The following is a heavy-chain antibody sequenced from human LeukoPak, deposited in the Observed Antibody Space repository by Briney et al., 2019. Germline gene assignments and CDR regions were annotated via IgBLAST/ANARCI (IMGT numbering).Heavy chain of an antibody. Sequence: GGSLRLSCAASGFTFSSYAMSWVRQAPGKGLEWVSSVDGGGGGTYYADSVKGRFTISRDNSKDTLYLQMNGLRAEDTAVYFCAKQSAGSAAWYSLHYDFWGQGTLVTVSS. V-gene: IGHV3-23*01. D-gene: IGHD6-13*01. CDR1: GFTFSSYA. CDR3: AKQSAGSAAWYSLHYDF. CDR2: VDGGGGGT. J-gene: IGHJ4*02.